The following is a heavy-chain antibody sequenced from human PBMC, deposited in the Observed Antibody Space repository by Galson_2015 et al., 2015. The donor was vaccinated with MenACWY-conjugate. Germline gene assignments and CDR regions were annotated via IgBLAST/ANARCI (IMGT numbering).Heavy chain of an antibody. CDR2: ISSSSSYT. D-gene: IGHD4-17*01. J-gene: IGHJ6*02. V-gene: IGHV3-11*06. Sequence: SLRLSCAASRFTFSDYYMSWIRQAPGKGLEWVSYISSSSSYTNYADSVKGRFTISRDNAKNSLYLQMNSLRAEDTAVYYCARVNGFYGDYMGVWGMDVWGQGTTVTVSS. CDR1: RFTFSDYY. CDR3: ARVNGFYGDYMGVWGMDV.